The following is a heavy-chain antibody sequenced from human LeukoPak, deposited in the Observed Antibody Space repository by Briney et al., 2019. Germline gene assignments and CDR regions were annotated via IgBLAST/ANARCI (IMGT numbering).Heavy chain of an antibody. CDR1: GFTFSDYW. J-gene: IGHJ6*03. V-gene: IGHV3-74*01. CDR3: ARTYGYYYYYMDV. CDR2: VKSDGSSI. Sequence: PGGSLRLSCAASGFTFSDYWMHWVRQAPGKGLAWVSRVKSDGSSIVYADSVKGRFTISRDNSKNTLYLQMNSLRAEDTAVYYCARTYGYYYYYMDVWGKGTTVTVSS. D-gene: IGHD4-17*01.